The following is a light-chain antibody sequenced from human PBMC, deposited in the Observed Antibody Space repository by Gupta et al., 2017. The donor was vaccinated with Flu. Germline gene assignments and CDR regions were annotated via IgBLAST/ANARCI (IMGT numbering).Light chain of an antibody. CDR2: DDS. Sequence: SSVLPQPPSVSVAPGQTARLTCGGNDVASYGVHWYQQKPGQAPVLVVYDDSGRPSGIPERFSGSTSGNTANLTISRVEAGDEADYYCQVWDSSNDLYVFGTVTKVTVL. CDR3: QVWDSSNDLYV. J-gene: IGLJ1*01. V-gene: IGLV3-21*02. CDR1: DVASYG.